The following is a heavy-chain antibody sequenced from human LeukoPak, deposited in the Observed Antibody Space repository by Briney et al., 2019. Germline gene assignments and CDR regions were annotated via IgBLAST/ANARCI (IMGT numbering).Heavy chain of an antibody. CDR1: GGSITGYY. Sequence: SETLSLTCTVSGGSITGYYWNWIRQPAGQGLEWLGSVYFSGVGNYNPSLTSRVTMSVDTSKKQFSLKLTSLTAADTAVYYCAREEFLHEIDSSGYFVYWGQGTLVTVSS. D-gene: IGHD3-22*01. J-gene: IGHJ4*02. V-gene: IGHV4-4*07. CDR2: VYFSGVG. CDR3: AREEFLHEIDSSGYFVY.